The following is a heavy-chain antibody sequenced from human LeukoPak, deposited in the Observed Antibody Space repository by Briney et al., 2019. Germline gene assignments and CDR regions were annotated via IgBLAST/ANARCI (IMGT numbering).Heavy chain of an antibody. D-gene: IGHD3-10*01. J-gene: IGHJ4*02. CDR2: FDPEDGET. Sequence: ASVKVSCKVSGYSLTELSMHWVRQAPGKGLEWMGGFDPEDGETIYAQKFQGRVTMTEDTSTDTAYMELSSLRSEDTAVYYWATGNMVRGVIIGAVFDYWGQGTLVTVSS. CDR1: GYSLTELS. CDR3: ATGNMVRGVIIGAVFDY. V-gene: IGHV1-24*01.